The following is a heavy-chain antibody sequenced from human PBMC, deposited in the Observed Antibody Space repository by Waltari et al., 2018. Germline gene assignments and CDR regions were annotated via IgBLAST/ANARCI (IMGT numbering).Heavy chain of an antibody. J-gene: IGHJ4*02. CDR1: GFPFGSHW. CDR2: INSDGTIT. CDR3: AKECVDTAICDY. V-gene: IGHV3-74*01. D-gene: IGHD5-18*01. Sequence: EVQLVESGGGLVQPGGSLRLSCAASGFPFGSHWMHWVRQVPGKGLVWVSRINSDGTITAYAESVKGLFTISRDNAENTLYLHMSSLRAEDTAIYYCAKECVDTAICDYWSQGSLVTVSS.